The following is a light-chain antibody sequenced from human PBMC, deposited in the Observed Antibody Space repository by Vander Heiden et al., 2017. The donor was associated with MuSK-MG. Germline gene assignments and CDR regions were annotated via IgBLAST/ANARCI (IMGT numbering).Light chain of an antibody. CDR3: RQSEDTLGT. CDR2: AAS. Sequence: DIPMTQSPSSLSASVGDRVTITCRAGQKIAKYLNWYQQKPGEAPKLLIYAASSLQVGVPSRFSGSGSGRDFILTITSLQPEDFATYYCRQSEDTLGTFGQWTKVEIK. J-gene: IGKJ1*01. V-gene: IGKV1-39*01. CDR1: QKIAKY.